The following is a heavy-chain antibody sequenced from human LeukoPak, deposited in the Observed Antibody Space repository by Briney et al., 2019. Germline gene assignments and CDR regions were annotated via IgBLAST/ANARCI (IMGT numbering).Heavy chain of an antibody. J-gene: IGHJ5*02. CDR1: GYTFTGYY. V-gene: IGHV1-2*02. D-gene: IGHD6-19*01. CDR2: INPNSGGT. CDR3: AIAVAGTGGFDP. Sequence: ASVKVSCKASGYTFTGYYMHWVRQAPGQGLEWMGWINPNSGGTNYAQKFQGRVTMTRDTSISTAYMELSRLRSDDAAVYYCAIAVAGTGGFDPWGQGTLVTVSS.